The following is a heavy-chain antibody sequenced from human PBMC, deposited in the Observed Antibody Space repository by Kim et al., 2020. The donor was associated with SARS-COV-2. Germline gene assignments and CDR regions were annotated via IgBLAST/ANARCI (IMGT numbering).Heavy chain of an antibody. V-gene: IGHV3-30*04. CDR1: GFTFSSYA. CDR2: ISYDGSNK. J-gene: IGHJ4*02. Sequence: GGSLRLSCAASGFTFSSYAMHWVRQAPGKGLEWVAVISYDGSNKYYADSVKGRFTISRDNSKNTLYLQMNSLRAEDTAVYYCAREDSGPGHYWGQGTLVTVSS. D-gene: IGHD3-10*01. CDR3: AREDSGPGHY.